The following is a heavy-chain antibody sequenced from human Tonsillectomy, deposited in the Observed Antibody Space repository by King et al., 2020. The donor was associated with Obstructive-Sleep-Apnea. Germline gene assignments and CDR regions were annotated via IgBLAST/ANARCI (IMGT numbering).Heavy chain of an antibody. CDR2: INPNSGGT. Sequence: VQLVQSGAEVKKPGSSVRVSCKASGYTFIDYYIYWVRQAPGQGLEWVGWINPNSGGTDYAHKFQGRVTMTRDTSISTAYMELSSLRSDDTAVYYCARVDFSVRTHSFDNWGQGSLVTVSS. CDR3: ARVDFSVRTHSFDN. J-gene: IGHJ4*02. V-gene: IGHV1-2*07. D-gene: IGHD3-3*01. CDR1: GYTFIDYY.